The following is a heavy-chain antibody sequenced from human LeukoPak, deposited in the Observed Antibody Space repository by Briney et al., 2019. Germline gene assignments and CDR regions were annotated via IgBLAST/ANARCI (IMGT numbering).Heavy chain of an antibody. CDR2: IYYSGST. Sequence: PSETLSLTCTVSGGSISSGDYYWSWIRQPPGKGLEWIGYIYYSGSTNYNPSLKSRVTISVDTSKNQFSLKLSSVTAADTAVYYCATMYSSSWYSDDYWGQGTLVTVSS. CDR3: ATMYSSSWYSDDY. D-gene: IGHD6-13*01. V-gene: IGHV4-61*08. J-gene: IGHJ4*02. CDR1: GGSISSGDYY.